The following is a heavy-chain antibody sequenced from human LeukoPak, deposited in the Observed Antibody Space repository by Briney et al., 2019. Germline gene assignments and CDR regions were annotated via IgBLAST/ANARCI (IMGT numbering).Heavy chain of an antibody. Sequence: ASVKVSCKASGYTFTDYYIHWVRQAPGQGLEWMGWINPNGGGTNSAQKFQGRVTMTRDTSISTAYMELSRLRSDDTAVFYCAREAFTTVTSATDAFDIWGQGTMVTVS. D-gene: IGHD4-17*01. CDR3: AREAFTTVTSATDAFDI. V-gene: IGHV1-2*02. CDR2: INPNGGGT. J-gene: IGHJ3*02. CDR1: GYTFTDYY.